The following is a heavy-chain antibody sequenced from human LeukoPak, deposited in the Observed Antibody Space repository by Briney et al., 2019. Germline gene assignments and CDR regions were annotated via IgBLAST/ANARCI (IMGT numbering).Heavy chain of an antibody. CDR2: IYYSGST. Sequence: PSKTLSLTCTVSGGSISSYYWSWIRQPPGKGLEWIGYIYYSGSTNYNPSLKSRVTISVDTSKNQFSLKLSSVTAADTAVYYCARASPRTTGTLFDPWGQGTLVTVSS. V-gene: IGHV4-59*01. CDR3: ARASPRTTGTLFDP. J-gene: IGHJ5*02. D-gene: IGHD1-1*01. CDR1: GGSISSYY.